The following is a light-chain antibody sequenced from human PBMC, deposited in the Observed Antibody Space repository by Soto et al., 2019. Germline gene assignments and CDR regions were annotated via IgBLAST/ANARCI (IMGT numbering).Light chain of an antibody. Sequence: DVQMTQSPSSLSAFVGDRVTITCRASQGIAPYLAWFQQKPGKVPKLLIYATSTLQSGVPSRFSGSGSATDFTLTISSLQPEDIGTYYCQKYNSAPLTFGGGTKVEIK. V-gene: IGKV1-27*01. CDR3: QKYNSAPLT. CDR2: ATS. CDR1: QGIAPY. J-gene: IGKJ4*01.